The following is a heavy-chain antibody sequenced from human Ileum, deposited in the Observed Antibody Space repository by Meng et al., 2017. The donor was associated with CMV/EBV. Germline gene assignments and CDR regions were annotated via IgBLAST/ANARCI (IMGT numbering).Heavy chain of an antibody. Sequence: TVSGGSMTSGGYYWSWIRQHPGKGLEWIGYIYHSGSTYYNPYLQSRATISNDTSKNQFSLKLSSVTAADTAVYYCARLAAGISWFDPWGQGSLVTVSS. CDR3: ARLAAGISWFDP. D-gene: IGHD6-19*01. J-gene: IGHJ5*02. CDR1: GGSMTSGGYY. V-gene: IGHV4-31*02. CDR2: IYHSGST.